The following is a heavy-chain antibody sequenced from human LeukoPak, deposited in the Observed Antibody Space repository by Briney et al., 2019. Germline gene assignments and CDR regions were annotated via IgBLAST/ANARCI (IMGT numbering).Heavy chain of an antibody. CDR3: AKGAYYYDSSGYYPFDY. V-gene: IGHV3-74*01. CDR1: GFTFSSYW. Sequence: GGSLRLSGAASGFTFSSYWMHWVRQAPGKGLVWVSRINSDGSSTSYADSVKGRFTISRDNAKNTLYLQMNSLRAEDTAVYYCAKGAYYYDSSGYYPFDYWGQGTLVTVSS. D-gene: IGHD3-22*01. J-gene: IGHJ4*02. CDR2: INSDGSST.